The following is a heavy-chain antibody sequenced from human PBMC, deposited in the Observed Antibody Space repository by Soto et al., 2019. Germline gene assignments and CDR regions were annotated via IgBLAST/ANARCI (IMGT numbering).Heavy chain of an antibody. D-gene: IGHD6-19*01. CDR2: IYPGDSDI. J-gene: IGHJ6*02. CDR3: ARQPSNGQWYV. Sequence: GGSLKISCQGSGYSFTSYWIGWVRQMPGKGLEWMAIIYPGDSDIRYNPSFQGQVTISADKSISTAYLQWSSLKASDTAMYYCARQPSNGQWYVWGQGTTVTVSS. V-gene: IGHV5-51*01. CDR1: GYSFTSYW.